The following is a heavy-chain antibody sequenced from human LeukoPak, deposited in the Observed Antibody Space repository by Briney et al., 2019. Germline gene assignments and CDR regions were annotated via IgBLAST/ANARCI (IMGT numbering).Heavy chain of an antibody. J-gene: IGHJ6*02. CDR1: GVSFSGYY. CDR2: ISFSGNT. D-gene: IGHD5-12*01. Sequence: SETLSLTCAVYGVSFSGYYWGWIRQPPGKGPEWIGSISFSGNTYYNPSLNSRVTISVDTSKNHFSLRLSSVTAADTAVYYCARFFSGYNSYYYYGMDVWGQGTTVTVSS. CDR3: ARFFSGYNSYYYYGMDV. V-gene: IGHV4-39*02.